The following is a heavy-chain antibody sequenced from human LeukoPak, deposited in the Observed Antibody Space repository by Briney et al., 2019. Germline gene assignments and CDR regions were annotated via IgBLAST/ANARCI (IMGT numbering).Heavy chain of an antibody. J-gene: IGHJ2*01. CDR1: GFTLSNYW. CDR2: MNSDGSSR. Sequence: QPGGSLRLSCAASGFTLSNYWMHWVRQAPGKGLVWVSRMNSDGSSRTYADSAKGRFTISRDNGKNTLYLLMNSLRAEDTAVYYCAREDPRTGYWFFDFWGRGTLVTVSS. V-gene: IGHV3-74*01. CDR3: AREDPRTGYWFFDF.